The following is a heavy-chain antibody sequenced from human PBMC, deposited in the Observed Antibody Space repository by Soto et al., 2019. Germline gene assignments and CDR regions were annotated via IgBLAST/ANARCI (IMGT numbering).Heavy chain of an antibody. D-gene: IGHD2-2*01. CDR2: IYSGGST. CDR1: SNY. V-gene: IGHV3-66*01. J-gene: IGHJ6*02. CDR3: ARDKVVVVPAAISYYYYYGMDV. Sequence: SNYLSWEQKTPEKVLEWVSVIYSGGSTYYADSVKGRFTISRDNSKNTLYLQMNSLRAEDTAVYYCARDKVVVVPAAISYYYYYGMDVWGQGTTVTVSS.